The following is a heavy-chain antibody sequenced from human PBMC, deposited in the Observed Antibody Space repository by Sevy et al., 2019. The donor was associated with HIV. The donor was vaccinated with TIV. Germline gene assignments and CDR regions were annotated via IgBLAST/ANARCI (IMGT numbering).Heavy chain of an antibody. CDR2: ISGSGGST. CDR3: TKPPGIAVAGRCVFDY. Sequence: GGSLRLSCAASGFTFSSYAMSWVRQAPGKGLEWVSAISGSGGSTYYADSVKGRFTISRDNSKNTLYLQMNSLRAEDTTVYYCTKPPGIAVAGRCVFDYWGQGTLVTVSS. J-gene: IGHJ4*02. D-gene: IGHD6-19*01. V-gene: IGHV3-23*01. CDR1: GFTFSSYA.